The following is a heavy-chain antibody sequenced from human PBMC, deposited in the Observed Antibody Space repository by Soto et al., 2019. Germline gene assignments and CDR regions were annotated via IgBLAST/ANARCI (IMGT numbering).Heavy chain of an antibody. CDR2: ISSSGSTI. CDR3: ARDYGRLQLWSPYYYYYGMDV. Sequence: GGSLRLSCAASGFTFSDYYMSWIRQAPGKGLEWVSYISSSGSTIYYADSVKGRFTISRDNAKNSLYLQMNSLRAEDTAVYYCARDYGRLQLWSPYYYYYGMDVWGQGTTVTVSS. CDR1: GFTFSDYY. D-gene: IGHD5-18*01. V-gene: IGHV3-11*01. J-gene: IGHJ6*02.